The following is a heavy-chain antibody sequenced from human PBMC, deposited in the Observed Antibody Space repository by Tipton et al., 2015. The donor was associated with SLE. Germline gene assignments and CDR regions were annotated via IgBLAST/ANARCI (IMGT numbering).Heavy chain of an antibody. V-gene: IGHV3-7*01. D-gene: IGHD7-27*01. J-gene: IGHJ4*02. CDR1: GFTFSSYE. CDR3: ARDSETGTYFDY. CDR2: IKQDGSEK. Sequence: VQLVQSGGGLVQPGGSLRLSCAASGFTFSSYEMNWVRQAPGKGLEWVANIKQDGSEKYFVDSVKGRFTISRDNAKNSLYLQMNSLRAEDTAVYYCARDSETGTYFDYWGQGTLVTVSS.